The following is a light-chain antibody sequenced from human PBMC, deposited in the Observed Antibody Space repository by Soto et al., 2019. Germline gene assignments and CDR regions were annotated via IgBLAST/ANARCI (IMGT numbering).Light chain of an antibody. CDR2: GAS. Sequence: EIVLTQSPGTLSLSPGERATLSCRASQSVSSSYLAWYQQKRGQAPRLXISGASNRATGIPDRFSGSGSGTEFTLTISRLQPEDFAVYYCQQYGNSPRTFGQGTKVDIK. CDR3: QQYGNSPRT. J-gene: IGKJ1*01. V-gene: IGKV3-20*01. CDR1: QSVSSSY.